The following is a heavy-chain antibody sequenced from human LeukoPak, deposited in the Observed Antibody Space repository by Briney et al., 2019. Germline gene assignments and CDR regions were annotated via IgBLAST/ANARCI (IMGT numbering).Heavy chain of an antibody. CDR1: GFTFSGSA. D-gene: IGHD6-13*01. CDR3: ARDLGSSWSIDY. CDR2: IRSKANSYAT. J-gene: IGHJ4*02. V-gene: IGHV3-73*01. Sequence: GGSLRLSCAASGFTFSGSAMHWVRQASGKGLEWVGRIRSKANSYATAYAASVKGRFTISRDDSKNTAYLQMNSLRADDTAVYYCARDLGSSWSIDYWGQGTLVTVSS.